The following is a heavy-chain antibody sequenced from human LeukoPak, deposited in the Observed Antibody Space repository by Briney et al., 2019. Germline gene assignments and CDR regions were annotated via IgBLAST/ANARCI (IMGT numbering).Heavy chain of an antibody. V-gene: IGHV4-30-2*01. Sequence: SQTLSLTCMVSGGSLSSGGYYWSWIRQPPGKGLEWVGYIYHSESTYYIPYLKSRVTIAVDRSKNKFSLKLSSVTAADTAVYYCASKRKGVSSTSWDYYYYMDVWGKGTTVTVSS. CDR1: GGSLSSGGYY. D-gene: IGHD2-2*01. J-gene: IGHJ6*03. CDR3: ASKRKGVSSTSWDYYYYMDV. CDR2: IYHSEST.